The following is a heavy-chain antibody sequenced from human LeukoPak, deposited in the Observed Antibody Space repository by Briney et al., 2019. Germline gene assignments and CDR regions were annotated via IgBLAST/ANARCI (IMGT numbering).Heavy chain of an antibody. CDR2: IRGSGDSS. CDR1: GFTFSSYA. J-gene: IGHJ4*02. CDR3: AKVNSWTYYDPFDY. D-gene: IGHD1-26*01. Sequence: GGSLRLSCAASGFTFSSYAMTWVRQAPGKGLEWVSSIRGSGDSSYYADSVKGRFTISRDNSKNTLYLQMNSLRAEDTAVYYCAKVNSWTYYDPFDYWGQGTLVTVSS. V-gene: IGHV3-23*01.